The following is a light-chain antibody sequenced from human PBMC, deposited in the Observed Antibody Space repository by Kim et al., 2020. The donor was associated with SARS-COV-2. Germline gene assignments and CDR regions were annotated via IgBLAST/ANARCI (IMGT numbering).Light chain of an antibody. CDR1: NSDVGSSNL. V-gene: IGLV2-23*02. CDR3: CSYAGSNTLV. Sequence: QSALTQPASVSGSPGQSITISCTGTNSDVGSSNLVSSYQHHPGEAPKLMIYEVTKRPSGVSNRFSGSNSGNTASLTISGLQAEDEADYYCCSYAGSNTLVFGGGTKLTVL. CDR2: EVT. J-gene: IGLJ3*02.